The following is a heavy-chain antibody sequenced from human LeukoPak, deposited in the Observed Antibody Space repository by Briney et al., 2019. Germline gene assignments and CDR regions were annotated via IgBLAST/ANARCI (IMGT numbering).Heavy chain of an antibody. Sequence: VASVKVSCKASGYTFTSYAMHWVRQAPGQRLEWMGLINAGNGNTKYSQKFQGRVTITRDTSASTAYMELSSLRSEDTAVYYCARLGAAAGIDAGGYWGQGTLVTVSS. D-gene: IGHD6-13*01. CDR1: GYTFTSYA. CDR3: ARLGAAAGIDAGGY. J-gene: IGHJ4*02. V-gene: IGHV1-3*01. CDR2: INAGNGNT.